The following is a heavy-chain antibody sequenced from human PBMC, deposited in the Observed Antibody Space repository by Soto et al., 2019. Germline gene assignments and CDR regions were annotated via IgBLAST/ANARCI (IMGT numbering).Heavy chain of an antibody. V-gene: IGHV3-30-3*01. CDR3: ARDRITMVRGVLRGLDY. CDR1: GFTFSSYA. CDR2: ISYDGSNK. D-gene: IGHD3-10*01. J-gene: IGHJ4*02. Sequence: GGSLRLSCSASGFTFSSYAMHWVRQAPGKGLEWVAVISYDGSNKYYADSVKGRFTISRDNSKNTLYLQMNSLRAEDTAVYYCARDRITMVRGVLRGLDYWGQGTLVTVSS.